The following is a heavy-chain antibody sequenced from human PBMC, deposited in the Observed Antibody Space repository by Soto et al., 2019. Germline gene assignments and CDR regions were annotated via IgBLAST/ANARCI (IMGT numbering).Heavy chain of an antibody. Sequence: VQLVESGGGLVKPGGSLRLSCVASGFTFTSYSMNWVRQAPGKGLEWVAVISYDGSYKNYADSVKGRFTISRDNSNTVYLQMNSLRAEDTAVYYCARPTSGSPPRNYYYGMEVRGHGTTVTVSS. CDR2: ISYDGSYK. J-gene: IGHJ6*02. D-gene: IGHD1-26*01. V-gene: IGHV3-30*03. CDR1: GFTFTSYS. CDR3: ARPTSGSPPRNYYYGMEV.